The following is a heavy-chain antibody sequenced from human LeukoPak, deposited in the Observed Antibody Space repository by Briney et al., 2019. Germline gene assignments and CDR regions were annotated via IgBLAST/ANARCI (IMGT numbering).Heavy chain of an antibody. Sequence: PSETLSLTCTVPGGSISSYYWSWIRQPAGKGLEWIGRIYTSGSTNYNPSLKSRVTMSVETTKNQFSLKLSSVTAADTAVYYCARDGDYVLYYYYYMDVWGKGTTVTVSS. CDR3: ARDGDYVLYYYYYMDV. V-gene: IGHV4-4*07. D-gene: IGHD4-17*01. CDR1: GGSISSYY. CDR2: IYTSGST. J-gene: IGHJ6*03.